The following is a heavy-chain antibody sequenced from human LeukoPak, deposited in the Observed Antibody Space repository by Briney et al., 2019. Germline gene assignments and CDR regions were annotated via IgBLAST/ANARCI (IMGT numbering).Heavy chain of an antibody. J-gene: IGHJ4*02. CDR3: ARESYGDYVFDY. CDR2: ISSSSSYT. D-gene: IGHD4-17*01. Sequence: GGSLRLSCAASGFTFSSYSMNWVRQAPGKGLEWVSSISSSSSYTYYADSVKGRFTISRDNSKNSLYLQMNSLSAEDTAVYYCARESYGDYVFDYWGQGTLATVSS. V-gene: IGHV3-21*01. CDR1: GFTFSSYS.